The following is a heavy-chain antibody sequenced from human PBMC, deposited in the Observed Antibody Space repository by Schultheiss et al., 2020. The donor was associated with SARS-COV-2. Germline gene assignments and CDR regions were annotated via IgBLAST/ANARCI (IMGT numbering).Heavy chain of an antibody. V-gene: IGHV3-21*01. J-gene: IGHJ5*02. CDR2: IRSSGRDI. CDR1: GFTFTSCG. Sequence: GGSLRLSCAASGFTFTSCGMHWVRQAPGKGLEFVASIRSSGRDIYYADSMQGRFTASRDNANNSLYLQMHSLRAEDTAVYYCVRDRSWWTPYNCFDLWGRGTLVTVSS. D-gene: IGHD2-15*01. CDR3: VRDRSWWTPYNCFDL.